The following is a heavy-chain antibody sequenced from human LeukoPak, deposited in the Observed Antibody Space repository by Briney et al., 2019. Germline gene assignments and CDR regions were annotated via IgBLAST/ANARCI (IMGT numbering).Heavy chain of an antibody. CDR2: ISIYNGYT. J-gene: IGHJ4*02. CDR3: ARVKYQLLCDW. Sequence: GASVKVSCKASGYTFTSFGISWVRQAPGQGLQWMGWISIYNGYTNYAQNLQDRVTMTTDTSTSTAYMELRSLKSDDTAVYYCARVKYQLLCDWWGQGTLVTVSS. D-gene: IGHD2-2*01. V-gene: IGHV1-18*01. CDR1: GYTFTSFG.